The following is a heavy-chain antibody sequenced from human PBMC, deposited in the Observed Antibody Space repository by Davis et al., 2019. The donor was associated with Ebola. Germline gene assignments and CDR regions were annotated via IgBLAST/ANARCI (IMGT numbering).Heavy chain of an antibody. CDR1: GFTVSSNH. J-gene: IGHJ4*02. Sequence: GESLKISCAASGFTVSSNHMSWVRQAPGKGLEWVSVIYDHSTAYADSVRGRFIISRDKSNNTLYLEMNSLRVDDTAVYYRATTQWMREFDNRGQGTLVTVSS. D-gene: IGHD5-12*01. V-gene: IGHV3-53*05. CDR3: ATTQWMREFDN. CDR2: IYDHST.